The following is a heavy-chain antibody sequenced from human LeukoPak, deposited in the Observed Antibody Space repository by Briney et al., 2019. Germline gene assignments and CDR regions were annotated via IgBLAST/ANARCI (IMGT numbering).Heavy chain of an antibody. V-gene: IGHV4-34*01. CDR1: GGSFSGYY. CDR2: INHSGST. Sequence: SETLSLTCAVYGGSFSGYYWSWIRQPPGKGLEWIGEINHSGSTNYNPSLKSRVTISVDTSKNQFSLKLSSVTAADTAVYYCARESYDSSGLSSWFDPWGQGTLVTISS. D-gene: IGHD3-22*01. CDR3: ARESYDSSGLSSWFDP. J-gene: IGHJ5*02.